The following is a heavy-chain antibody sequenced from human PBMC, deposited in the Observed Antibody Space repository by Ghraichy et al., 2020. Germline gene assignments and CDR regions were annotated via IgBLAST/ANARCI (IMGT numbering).Heavy chain of an antibody. V-gene: IGHV4-34*01. J-gene: IGHJ4*02. CDR2: INPSGGI. CDR3: ARRYSSSYPRLDY. CDR1: GGSFSGYY. D-gene: IGHD1-26*01. Sequence: SETLSLTCAVYGGSFSGYYWNWIRQPPGKRLEWIGEINPSGGINYSPSLKSRVTISLDTSKNQYSLNLSSVTAADTAVYYCARRYSSSYPRLDYWGQGTLVTVSS.